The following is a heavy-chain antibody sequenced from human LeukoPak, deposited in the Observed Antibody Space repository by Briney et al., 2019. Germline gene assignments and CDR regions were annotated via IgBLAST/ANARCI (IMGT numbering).Heavy chain of an antibody. CDR3: ARERGAGLLWFGEFTH. J-gene: IGHJ4*02. Sequence: GRSLRLSCEASGFPFRSYAMPWVRQAPSKGLEWVAVISFDGTNKKYADSVKGRFTISRDSSKNSVYLQMNSLKFEDTAVYFCARERGAGLLWFGEFTHWGQGILVSVSS. CDR2: ISFDGTNK. D-gene: IGHD3-10*01. V-gene: IGHV3-30-3*01. CDR1: GFPFRSYA.